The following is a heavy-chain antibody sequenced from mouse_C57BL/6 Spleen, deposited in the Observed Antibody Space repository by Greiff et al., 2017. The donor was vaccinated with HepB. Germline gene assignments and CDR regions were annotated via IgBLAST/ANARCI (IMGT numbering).Heavy chain of an antibody. Sequence: EVQLQQSGPELVKPGDSVKISCKASGYSFTGYFMHWVMQSHGKSLEWIGRINPYNGDTFYNQKFKGKATLTVDKSSSTAHMELRSLTSEDSAVYDCARSYYYGSSFFAYWGQGTRVTVAA. J-gene: IGHJ3*01. CDR2: INPYNGDT. V-gene: IGHV1-20*01. CDR3: ARSYYYGSSFFAY. CDR1: GYSFTGYF. D-gene: IGHD1-1*01.